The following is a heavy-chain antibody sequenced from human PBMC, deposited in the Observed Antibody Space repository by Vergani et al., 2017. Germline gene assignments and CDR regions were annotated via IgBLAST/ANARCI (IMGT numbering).Heavy chain of an antibody. CDR2: IDPSDSYT. Sequence: EVQLVQSGAEVKKPGESLKISCKGSGYSFTSYWIGWVRQMPGKGLEWMGRIDPSDSYTNYSPSFQGHVTISADKSISTAYLQWSSLKASDTAMYYCARQDYYGSGSYYTGAWFDPWGQVTLVTVSS. V-gene: IGHV5-10-1*01. CDR3: ARQDYYGSGSYYTGAWFDP. J-gene: IGHJ5*02. D-gene: IGHD3-10*01. CDR1: GYSFTSYW.